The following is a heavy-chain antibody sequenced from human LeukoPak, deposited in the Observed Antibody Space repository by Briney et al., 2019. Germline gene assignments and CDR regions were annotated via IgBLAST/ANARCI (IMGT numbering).Heavy chain of an antibody. D-gene: IGHD6-13*01. CDR3: ARAVLDIAAAGTENWFDP. CDR2: IYTSGST. J-gene: IGHJ5*02. CDR1: GGSISSYY. Sequence: KPSETLSPTCTVSGGSISSYYWSWIRQPAGKGLEWIGRIYTSGSTNYNPSLKSRVTMSVDTSKNQFSLKLSSVTAADTAVYYCARAVLDIAAAGTENWFDPWGQGTLVTVSS. V-gene: IGHV4-4*07.